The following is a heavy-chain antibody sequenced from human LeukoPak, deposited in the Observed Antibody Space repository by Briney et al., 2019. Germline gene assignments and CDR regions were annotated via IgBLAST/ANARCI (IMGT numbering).Heavy chain of an antibody. CDR3: AREITMVRGVVYYYYYYYMDV. V-gene: IGHV1-2*02. D-gene: IGHD3-10*01. Sequence: GASVKVSCKASGYTFTGYYMHWVRQAPGQGLEWMGWINPNSGGTNYAQKFQGRVTMTRDTSISTAYMELSRLRSDDTAVYYCAREITMVRGVVYYYYYYYMDVWGKGTTVTVSS. CDR1: GYTFTGYY. J-gene: IGHJ6*03. CDR2: INPNSGGT.